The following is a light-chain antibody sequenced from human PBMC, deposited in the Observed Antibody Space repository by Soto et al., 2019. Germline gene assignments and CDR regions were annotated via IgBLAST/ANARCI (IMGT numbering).Light chain of an antibody. Sequence: IPLTQSPSSRSASLGARATITCRASQGISNFLAWYQQKPGKAPKLLIYGASTLQSGVPSRFSGSGSGTEFTLTISSLQPADFATYYCQQLNSHPFTFGPGTKVDIK. CDR1: QGISNF. CDR2: GAS. J-gene: IGKJ3*01. V-gene: IGKV1-9*01. CDR3: QQLNSHPFT.